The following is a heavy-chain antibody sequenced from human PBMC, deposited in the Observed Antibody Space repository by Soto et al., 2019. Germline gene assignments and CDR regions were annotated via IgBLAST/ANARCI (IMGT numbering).Heavy chain of an antibody. CDR3: ARARRGYYDSSGYYYVYFDY. CDR2: INDSGST. D-gene: IGHD3-22*01. J-gene: IGHJ4*02. Sequence: SETLSLTCAFYGGSFIGYYWSWTRQPPGKGLEWIGEINDSGSTNYNPSLKSRVTISVDTSKNQFSLKLSSVTAADTAVYYCARARRGYYDSSGYYYVYFDYWGQGTLVTVSS. V-gene: IGHV4-34*01. CDR1: GGSFIGYY.